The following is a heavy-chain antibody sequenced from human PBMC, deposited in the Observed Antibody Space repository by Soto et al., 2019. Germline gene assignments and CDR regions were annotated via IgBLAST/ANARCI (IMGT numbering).Heavy chain of an antibody. CDR2: TFYRSKWYN. D-gene: IGHD2-8*02. CDR1: GDSVSSNSAG. CDR3: ARGECTGCGYYRGMEV. Sequence: SQTLSLTCVISGDSVSSNSAGWNWIRQSPSRGLEWLGRTFYRSKWYNDYAVSLKGRISINADTSKNQISLQLNSVTPEDTAVYFCARGECTGCGYYRGMEVWGRGVTVTVS. J-gene: IGHJ6*02. V-gene: IGHV6-1*01.